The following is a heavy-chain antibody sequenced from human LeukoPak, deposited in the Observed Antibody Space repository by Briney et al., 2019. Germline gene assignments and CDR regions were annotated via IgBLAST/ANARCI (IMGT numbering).Heavy chain of an antibody. J-gene: IGHJ4*02. CDR1: GGSISSSNW. V-gene: IGHV4-4*02. Sequence: SRTLSLTCAVSGGSISSSNWWSWVRQPPGKGLEWIGEIYHSGSTNYNPSLKSRVTISVDKSKNQFSLKLSSVTAADTAVYYCARDQRGYSYGLDYWGQGTLVTVSS. CDR2: IYHSGST. D-gene: IGHD5-18*01. CDR3: ARDQRGYSYGLDY.